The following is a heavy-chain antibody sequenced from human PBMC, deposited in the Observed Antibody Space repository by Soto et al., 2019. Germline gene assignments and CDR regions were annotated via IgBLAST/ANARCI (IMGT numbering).Heavy chain of an antibody. D-gene: IGHD4-17*01. CDR3: ARDYGDYYYYYYYGMDV. CDR2: IKQDGSEK. Sequence: GESLKISCAASGFTFSSYWMSWVRQAPGKXLEWVANIKQDGSEKYYVDSVKGRFTISRDNAKNSLYLQMNSLRAEDTAVYYCARDYGDYYYYYYYGMDVWGQGTTVTVSS. J-gene: IGHJ6*02. V-gene: IGHV3-7*01. CDR1: GFTFSSYW.